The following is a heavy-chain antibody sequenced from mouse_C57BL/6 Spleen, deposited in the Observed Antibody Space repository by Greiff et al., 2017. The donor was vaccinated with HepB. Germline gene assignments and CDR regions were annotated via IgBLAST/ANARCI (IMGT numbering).Heavy chain of an antibody. V-gene: IGHV3-6*01. CDR3: ASFYYYGSGYFDV. J-gene: IGHJ1*03. CDR2: ISYDGSN. Sequence: EVKLQESGPGLVKPSQSLSLTCSVTGYSITSGYYWNWIRQFPGNKLEWMGYISYDGSNNYNPSLKNRISITRDTSKNQFFLKLNSVTTEDTATYYCASFYYYGSGYFDVWGTGTTVTVSS. CDR1: GYSITSGYY. D-gene: IGHD1-1*01.